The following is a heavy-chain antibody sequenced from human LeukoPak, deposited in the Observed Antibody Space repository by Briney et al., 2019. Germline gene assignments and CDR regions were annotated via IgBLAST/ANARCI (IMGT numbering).Heavy chain of an antibody. J-gene: IGHJ6*02. CDR3: ARGVRYFDWLYYYYGMDV. V-gene: IGHV4-59*01. CDR1: GGSISSYF. Sequence: SETLSLTCTVSGGSISSYFWSWIRQPPGKGLEWIGYIYYSGSTNYNPSLKSRVTISVDTSKNQFSLKLSSVTAADTAVYYCARGVRYFDWLYYYYGMDVWGQGTTVTVSS. CDR2: IYYSGST. D-gene: IGHD3-9*01.